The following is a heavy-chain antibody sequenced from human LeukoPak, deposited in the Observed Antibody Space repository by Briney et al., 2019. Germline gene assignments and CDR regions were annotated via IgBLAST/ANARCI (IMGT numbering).Heavy chain of an antibody. CDR3: ARKPSGSYYKGYFDY. V-gene: IGHV4-31*03. CDR2: IYYSGST. D-gene: IGHD3-10*01. J-gene: IGHJ4*02. Sequence: PSETLSLTCTVSGGSISSGGHYWSWIRQHPGKGLEWIGYIYYSGSTYYNPSLKSRVTISVDTSKNQFSLKLSSVTAADTAVYYCARKPSGSYYKGYFDYWGQGTLVTVSS. CDR1: GGSISSGGHY.